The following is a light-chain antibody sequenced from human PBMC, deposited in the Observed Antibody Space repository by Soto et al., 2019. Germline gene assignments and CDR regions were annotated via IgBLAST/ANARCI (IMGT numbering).Light chain of an antibody. CDR2: DAS. Sequence: IVLTQSPATLSLSPGERATLSCRASQSVNTYLAWYQQKPGQAPRLLIYDASSRATGIPVRFSGSGSGTDCTLTISSLEPEDFAVYYCQQRNNWPEYTFGQGTMLEI. CDR3: QQRNNWPEYT. CDR1: QSVNTY. J-gene: IGKJ2*01. V-gene: IGKV3-11*01.